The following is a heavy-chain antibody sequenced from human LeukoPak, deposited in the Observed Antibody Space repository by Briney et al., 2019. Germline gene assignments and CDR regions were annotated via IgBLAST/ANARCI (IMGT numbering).Heavy chain of an antibody. J-gene: IGHJ4*02. Sequence: SETLSHTCKVSAASISSNYWSLIRQPPGKAPEVIGYIYYTGDSYYNPSLMSSVTMSMDTSKNQFSLKVASVTAADTAVYYCARYCRNGDYMLDYWGQGTLVTVSS. CDR1: AASISSNY. CDR3: ARYCRNGDYMLDY. CDR2: IYYTGDS. V-gene: IGHV4-59*01. D-gene: IGHD4-17*01.